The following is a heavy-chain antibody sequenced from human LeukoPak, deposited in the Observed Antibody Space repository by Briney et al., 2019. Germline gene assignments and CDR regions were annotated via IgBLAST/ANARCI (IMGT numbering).Heavy chain of an antibody. CDR1: GYTFTGYY. CDR3: ARRAAAAGPNWFDP. D-gene: IGHD6-13*01. J-gene: IGHJ5*02. CDR2: INPNSGGT. V-gene: IGHV1-2*02. Sequence: ASVKVSCKASGYTFTGYYMHWVRQAPGQGLEWMGWINPNSGGTNYAQKLQGRVTMTTDTSTSTAYMELRSLRSDDTAVYYCARRAAAAGPNWFDPWGQGTLVTVSS.